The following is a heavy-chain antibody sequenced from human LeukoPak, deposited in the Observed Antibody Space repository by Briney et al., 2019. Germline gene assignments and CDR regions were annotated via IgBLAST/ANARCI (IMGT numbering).Heavy chain of an antibody. CDR1: GFTFSNYW. CDR2: IKGDGSST. V-gene: IGHV3-74*01. Sequence: GGSLRLSCAASGFTFSNYWMHWVRQTPGEGLVCVSLIKGDGSSTTYADSVKGRFTISRDNSKNTLYLQMNSLRAEDTAVYYCARGDRNWFDPWGQGTLVTVSS. CDR3: ARGDRNWFDP. D-gene: IGHD2-21*02. J-gene: IGHJ5*02.